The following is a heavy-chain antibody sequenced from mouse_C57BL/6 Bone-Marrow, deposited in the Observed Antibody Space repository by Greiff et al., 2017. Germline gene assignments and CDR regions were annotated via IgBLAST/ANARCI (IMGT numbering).Heavy chain of an antibody. CDR3: ARSYYDYSYAMDY. Sequence: EVKVEESGGGLVKPGGSLKLSCAASGFTFSDYGMHWVRQAPGKGLGGVAYISSGSSTIYYAETVKGRFTISRDNAKNTLFLQMTSLRSEDTAMYYCARSYYDYSYAMDYWGQGTSVTVSS. CDR2: ISSGSSTI. J-gene: IGHJ4*01. D-gene: IGHD2-4*01. V-gene: IGHV5-17*01. CDR1: GFTFSDYG.